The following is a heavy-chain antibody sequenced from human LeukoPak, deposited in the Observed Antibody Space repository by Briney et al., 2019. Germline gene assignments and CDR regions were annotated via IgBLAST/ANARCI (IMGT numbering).Heavy chain of an antibody. CDR1: GGSFSGYY. D-gene: IGHD3-3*01. Sequence: SETLSLTCAVYGGSFSGYYWSWIRQPPEKGLEWIGEINHSGSTNYNPSLKSRVTISVDTSKNQFSLKLSSVTTADTAVYYCARRVYRYYEFWCGKGYFDYWGQGTLVTVSS. J-gene: IGHJ4*02. V-gene: IGHV4-34*01. CDR3: ARRVYRYYEFWCGKGYFDY. CDR2: INHSGST.